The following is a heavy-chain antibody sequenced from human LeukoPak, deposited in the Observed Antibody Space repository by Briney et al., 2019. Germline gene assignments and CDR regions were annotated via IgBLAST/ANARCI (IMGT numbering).Heavy chain of an antibody. CDR3: AKVRNYWYFDC. D-gene: IGHD1-7*01. Sequence: GGSLRLACAVAGFIFSSYSMSWVRQAPGKGLEWVSAIGANGDDTYYADSVRGRFTISRDNSKNTLYLQVNSLRAEHTAVYYCAKVRNYWYFDCWGQGTLVTVPS. CDR2: IGANGDDT. V-gene: IGHV3-23*01. J-gene: IGHJ4*02. CDR1: GFIFSSYS.